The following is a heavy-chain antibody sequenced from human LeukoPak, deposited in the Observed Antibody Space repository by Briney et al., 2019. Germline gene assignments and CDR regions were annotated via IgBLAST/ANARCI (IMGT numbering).Heavy chain of an antibody. D-gene: IGHD3-16*01. CDR2: INHSGST. J-gene: IGHJ5*02. V-gene: IGHV4-34*01. CDR3: ATKGEDDPHAGWFDP. CDR1: GGSFSGYY. Sequence: SETLSLTCAVYGGSFSGYYWSWIRQPPGKGLEWIGEINHSGSTNYNPSLKSRVTISVDTSKNQFSLKLSSVTAADTAVYYCATKGEDDPHAGWFDPWGQGTLVTVSS.